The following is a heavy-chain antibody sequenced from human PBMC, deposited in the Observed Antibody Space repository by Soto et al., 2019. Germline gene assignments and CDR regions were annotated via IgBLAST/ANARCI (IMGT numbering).Heavy chain of an antibody. V-gene: IGHV3-30*18. Sequence: GGSLRLSCAGSGFTFRSYGMHWVRQAPGKGLEWVAVISHDGTNKYYIDSVKGRFTISRDNTKNTVSLQMNSLRADDTAVYYCAKSYDLLIDYYSHWGQGTLVTVSS. CDR1: GFTFRSYG. CDR2: ISHDGTNK. J-gene: IGHJ4*02. D-gene: IGHD3-9*01. CDR3: AKSYDLLIDYYSH.